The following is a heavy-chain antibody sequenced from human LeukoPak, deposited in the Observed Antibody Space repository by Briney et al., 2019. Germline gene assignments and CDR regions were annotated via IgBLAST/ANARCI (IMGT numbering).Heavy chain of an antibody. CDR1: GFTFSSYN. CDR2: ISSSSSTI. J-gene: IGHJ4*02. CDR3: ARPYYDILTGYLWFDY. D-gene: IGHD3-9*01. V-gene: IGHV3-48*02. Sequence: GGSLRLSCAASGFTFSSYNMNWVRQAPGKGLEWVSYISSSSSTIYYADSVKGRFTISRDNAKNSLYLQMNSLRDEDTAVYYCARPYYDILTGYLWFDYWGQGTLVTVSS.